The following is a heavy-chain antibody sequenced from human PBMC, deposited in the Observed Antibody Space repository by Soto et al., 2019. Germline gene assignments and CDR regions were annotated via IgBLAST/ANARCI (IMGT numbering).Heavy chain of an antibody. J-gene: IGHJ6*02. V-gene: IGHV1-18*01. CDR3: ARARNYGSGSYLYYYYGMDV. D-gene: IGHD3-10*01. Sequence: ASVKVSCKASGYTFTSYGISWVRQAPGQGLELMGWISAYNCNTNYAQKLQGRVTMTTDTSTSTAYMELRSLRSDETAVYYCARARNYGSGSYLYYYYGMDVWGQGTTVTVSS. CDR1: GYTFTSYG. CDR2: ISAYNCNT.